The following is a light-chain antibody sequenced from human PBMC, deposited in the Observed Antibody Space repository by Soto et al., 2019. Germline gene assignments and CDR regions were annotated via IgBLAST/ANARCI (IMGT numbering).Light chain of an antibody. CDR2: GAS. Sequence: EIVMTQSPATLSVSPGERATLSCRASQSVSSNLAWYQQKPGQAPRLLIYGASTRATGIPARFSGSGSGTEFTLTISSLQSEDFAVYYCQQYNNLPWTFRQGNKVEIK. CDR3: QQYNNLPWT. J-gene: IGKJ1*01. CDR1: QSVSSN. V-gene: IGKV3-15*01.